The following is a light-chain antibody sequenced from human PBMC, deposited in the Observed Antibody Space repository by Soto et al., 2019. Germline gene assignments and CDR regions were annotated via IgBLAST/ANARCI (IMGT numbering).Light chain of an antibody. CDR2: EVN. CDR1: SSDIGNYNH. V-gene: IGLV2-14*01. J-gene: IGLJ3*02. Sequence: QSALTQPASVSGSPGQSITFSCAGTSSDIGNYNHVSWYQQHPGKAPKLIIYEVNNRPSGVSDRFSGSKSGNTASLTISGLQAEDEADYFCGSYASGSTPWVFGGGTKVTVL. CDR3: GSYASGSTPWV.